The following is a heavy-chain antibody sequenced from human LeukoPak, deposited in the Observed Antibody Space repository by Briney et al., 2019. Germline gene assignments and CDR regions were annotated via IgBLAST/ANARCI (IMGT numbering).Heavy chain of an antibody. Sequence: GASVKVSCTASGGTFSSYAISWVRQAPGQGLEWMGGIIPIFGTANYAQKFQGRVTITADESTSTAYMELSSLRSEDTAVYYCARLSPNYDSSGYRVPAWGQGTLVTVSS. CDR2: IIPIFGTA. D-gene: IGHD3-22*01. CDR1: GGTFSSYA. V-gene: IGHV1-69*13. J-gene: IGHJ5*02. CDR3: ARLSPNYDSSGYRVPA.